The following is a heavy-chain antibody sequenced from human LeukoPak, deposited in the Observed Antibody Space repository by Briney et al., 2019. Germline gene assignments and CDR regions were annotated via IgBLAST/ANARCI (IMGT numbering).Heavy chain of an antibody. CDR3: ARNETSGYFDI. Sequence: SSETLSLTCTVAGGSISSSTHYCGWIRQSPGKGLEWIGSMYNSGSISYNPSLRSRVTITVDTSKNQFSLNFNSVTAADTALYFCARNETSGYFDIWGQGTMVTVSS. V-gene: IGHV4-39*01. CDR1: GGSISSSTHY. CDR2: MYNSGSI. D-gene: IGHD3-22*01. J-gene: IGHJ3*02.